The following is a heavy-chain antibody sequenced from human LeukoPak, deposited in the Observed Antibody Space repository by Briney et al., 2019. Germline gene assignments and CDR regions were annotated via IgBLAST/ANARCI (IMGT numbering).Heavy chain of an antibody. CDR1: GFTVSSNY. CDR2: IYSGGST. CDR3: ARELAYYDSSGYYVGSRYFDY. D-gene: IGHD3-22*01. J-gene: IGHJ4*02. V-gene: IGHV3-53*01. Sequence: GGSLRLSCAASGFTVSSNYMSWVRQAPGKGLEWVSVIYSGGSTYYADSVKGRFTISRDNSKNTLYLQMNSLRAEDTAVYYCARELAYYDSSGYYVGSRYFDYWGQGTLVTVSS.